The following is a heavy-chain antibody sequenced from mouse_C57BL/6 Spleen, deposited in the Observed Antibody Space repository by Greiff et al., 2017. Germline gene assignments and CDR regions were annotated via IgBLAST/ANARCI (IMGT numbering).Heavy chain of an antibody. CDR2: FYWDDDK. D-gene: IGHD1-1*01. Sequence: LKASCPGILQSSQTLSLTCSFSGFSLSTSGMGVSWIRQPSGKGLEWLAHFYWDDDKRYNPSLKRRLTISKDTSRNQVFLKITSVDTADAATYYCARRTVKGDFDYWGQGTTLTVSS. CDR1: GFSLSTSGMG. J-gene: IGHJ2*01. V-gene: IGHV8-12*01. CDR3: ARRTVKGDFDY.